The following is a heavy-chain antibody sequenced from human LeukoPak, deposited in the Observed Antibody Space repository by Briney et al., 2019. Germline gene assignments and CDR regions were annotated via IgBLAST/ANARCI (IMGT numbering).Heavy chain of an antibody. V-gene: IGHV4-4*02. CDR1: GXSIISSNW. Sequence: SGTLSLTCAVSGXSIISSNWWSWVRQPPGKGLEWIGEIYHSGTANYIPSLKSRVTISVDKSKNQFSLKLTSVTAADTAVYYCGGRIAATGTPFDYWGQGTVVTVSS. CDR3: GGRIAATGTPFDY. CDR2: IYHSGTA. D-gene: IGHD6-13*01. J-gene: IGHJ4*02.